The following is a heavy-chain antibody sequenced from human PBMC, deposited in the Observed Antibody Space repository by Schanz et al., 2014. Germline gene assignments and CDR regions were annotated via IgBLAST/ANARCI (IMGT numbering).Heavy chain of an antibody. J-gene: IGHJ6*02. CDR2: ISGRGDST. CDR1: GFTFSDHH. V-gene: IGHV3-11*03. Sequence: VQLLESGGGLVQPGGSLRLSCAASGFTFSDHHMNWVRQAPGKGLEWVSLISGRGDSTHYADSVKGRFTISRDNAKNSLYLQMNSLRAEDTAVYYCARSYSSGWYPYYYGMDVWGQGTTVTVSS. D-gene: IGHD6-19*01. CDR3: ARSYSSGWYPYYYGMDV.